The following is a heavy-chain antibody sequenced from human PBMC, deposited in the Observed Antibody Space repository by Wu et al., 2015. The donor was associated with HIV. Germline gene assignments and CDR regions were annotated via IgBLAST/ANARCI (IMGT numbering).Heavy chain of an antibody. Sequence: QVQLVQSGTEVKKPGSSVKVSCKASGGTLRSYAISWVRQAPGQGLDWVGRIIPILGVASYVPKFLGRVTFTADESTRTAYMELSSVRSEDTAMYYCARAPAGSSDYKSAFDIWGQGTMVTVSS. V-gene: IGHV1-69*04. CDR3: ARAPAGSSDYKSAFDI. D-gene: IGHD1-26*01. CDR2: IIPILGVA. J-gene: IGHJ3*02. CDR1: GGTLRSYA.